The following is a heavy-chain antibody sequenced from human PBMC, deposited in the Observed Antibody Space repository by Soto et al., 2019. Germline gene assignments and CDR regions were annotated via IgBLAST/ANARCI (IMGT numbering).Heavy chain of an antibody. Sequence: ASVKVSCKASGYTFTSYGISWVRQAPGQGLEWMGWISAYNGNTNYAQKLQGRVTMTTDTSTSTAYMELRSLRSDDTAVYYCASSTHYSSGWPRTYYYSGMDVWGQGTTVTVSS. CDR1: GYTFTSYG. J-gene: IGHJ6*02. CDR2: ISAYNGNT. V-gene: IGHV1-18*01. CDR3: ASSTHYSSGWPRTYYYSGMDV. D-gene: IGHD6-19*01.